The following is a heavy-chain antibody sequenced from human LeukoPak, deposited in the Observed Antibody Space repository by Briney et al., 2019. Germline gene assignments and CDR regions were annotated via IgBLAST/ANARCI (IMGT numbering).Heavy chain of an antibody. V-gene: IGHV3-21*01. Sequence: PGGSLRLSCAASGFTFSSYSMNWVRQAPGKGLEWVSSISSSSSYIYYADSVKGRFTISRDNAKNSLYLQMNSLRAEDTAVYYCARGSLLGFGELSELFDPWGQGTLVTVSS. J-gene: IGHJ5*02. CDR3: ARGSLLGFGELSELFDP. CDR2: ISSSSSYI. CDR1: GFTFSSYS. D-gene: IGHD3-10*01.